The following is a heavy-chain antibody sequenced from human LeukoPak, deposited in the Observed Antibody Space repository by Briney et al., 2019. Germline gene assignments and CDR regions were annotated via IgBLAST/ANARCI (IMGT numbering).Heavy chain of an antibody. V-gene: IGHV4-30-2*01. Sequence: PSETLSLTCAVSGGSISSGGYSWSWIRQPPGTGLEWIGYIYHSGSTYYNPSLKSRVTISVDRSKNQFSLKLSSVTAADTAVYYCARGSGDSSGYYQDIEYFQHWGQGTLVTVSS. D-gene: IGHD3-22*01. CDR1: GGSISSGGYS. CDR2: IYHSGST. CDR3: ARGSGDSSGYYQDIEYFQH. J-gene: IGHJ1*01.